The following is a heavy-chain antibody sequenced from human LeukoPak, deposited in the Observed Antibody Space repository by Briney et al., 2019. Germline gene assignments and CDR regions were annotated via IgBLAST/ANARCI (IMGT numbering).Heavy chain of an antibody. CDR3: ASAQSLAF. J-gene: IGHJ4*02. CDR1: GITFSSYE. D-gene: IGHD6-19*01. V-gene: IGHV3-48*03. Sequence: GGSLILSCVVSGITFSSYEMNWVRQAPGKGLEWVAYINTSVRTIYYAGSVKGRSTISRDNANTSLYHQINGLRTEDTAIYYCASAQSLAFWGQGTLVTVSS. CDR2: INTSVRTI.